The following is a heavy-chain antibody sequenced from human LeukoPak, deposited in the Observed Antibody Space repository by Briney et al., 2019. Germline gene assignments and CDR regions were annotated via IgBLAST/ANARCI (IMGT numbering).Heavy chain of an antibody. CDR2: TYRRSKWFN. CDR3: ARIVRGSQDS. D-gene: IGHD6-6*01. V-gene: IGHV6-1*01. CDR1: GDSVSSNSAA. Sequence: SQTPSLTCAISGDSVSSNSAAWNWIRQSPSRGLEWLGRTYRRSKWFNDYAVSVKSRITINPDTSKNHFSLQLNSVTPEDTAIYYCARIVRGSQDSWGQGTLVTVSS. J-gene: IGHJ4*02.